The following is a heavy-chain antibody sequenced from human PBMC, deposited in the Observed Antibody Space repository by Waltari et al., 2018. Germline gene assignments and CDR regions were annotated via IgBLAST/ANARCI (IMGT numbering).Heavy chain of an antibody. CDR2: ISTSGDST. D-gene: IGHD3-16*01. V-gene: IGHV3-48*03. Sequence: EVQLVESGGGLVQPGGSLRLSCVASGFAFSSSEMHWVRQAPGKELEWVSYISTSGDSTHYADSVKGRFTISRDNAKSSLYLQMSSLRAEDTAVYYCARVGGYYYYYMDVWGKGTTVTVSS. CDR1: GFAFSSSE. J-gene: IGHJ6*03. CDR3: ARVGGYYYYYMDV.